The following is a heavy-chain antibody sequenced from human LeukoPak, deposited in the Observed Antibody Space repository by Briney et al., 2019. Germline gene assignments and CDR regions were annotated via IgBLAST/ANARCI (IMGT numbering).Heavy chain of an antibody. CDR2: ISYDGSNK. CDR3: ARDRGYSYDY. V-gene: IGHV3-30*04. J-gene: IGHJ4*02. D-gene: IGHD5-18*01. CDR1: GFTFSSYA. Sequence: GGSLRLSCAASGFTFSSYAMHWVRQAPGKGPEWVAVISYDGSNKYYADSVKGRFTISRDNSKNTLYLQMNSLRAEDTAVYYCARDRGYSYDYWGQGTLVTVSS.